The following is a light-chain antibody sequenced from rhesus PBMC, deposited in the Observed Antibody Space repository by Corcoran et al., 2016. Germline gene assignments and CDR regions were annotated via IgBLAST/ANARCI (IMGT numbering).Light chain of an antibody. CDR1: QDNTND. CDR2: GSS. Sequence: DIQMTQSPSSLSASIGDRVTITGRASQDNTNDLAWYQQKQVEIPNFVMYGSSTLQSGIPSRFSGSGSGTDFTLTISSLHPENFATYYCQHYYSLPYSFGQGTRVEI. CDR3: QHYYSLPYS. J-gene: IGKJ2*01. V-gene: IGKV1S8*01.